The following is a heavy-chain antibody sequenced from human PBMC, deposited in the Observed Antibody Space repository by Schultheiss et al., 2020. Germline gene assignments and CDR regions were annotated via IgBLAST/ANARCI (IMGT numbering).Heavy chain of an antibody. CDR2: INSDGSST. Sequence: GGSLRLSCAASGFTFSGSAMHWVRQASGKGLEWVGRINSDGSSTSYADSVKGRFTISRDNAKNTLYLQMNSLKTEDTAVYYCTRGEGMDVWGQGTTVTVSS. D-gene: IGHD1-26*01. V-gene: IGHV3-74*01. J-gene: IGHJ6*02. CDR3: TRGEGMDV. CDR1: GFTFSGSA.